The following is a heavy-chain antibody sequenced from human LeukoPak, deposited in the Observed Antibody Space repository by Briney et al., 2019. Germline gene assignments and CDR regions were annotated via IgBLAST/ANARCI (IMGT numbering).Heavy chain of an antibody. CDR1: GFTFSSYG. Sequence: GRSLRLSCAASGFTFSSYGKHWVRQAPGKGLEWVAVISYDGSNKYYADSVKGRFTISRDNSKNTLYLQMNSLRAEDTAVYYCAKGRPMVRGVIIREFDCWGQGTLVTVSS. J-gene: IGHJ4*02. V-gene: IGHV3-30*18. CDR2: ISYDGSNK. D-gene: IGHD3-10*01. CDR3: AKGRPMVRGVIIREFDC.